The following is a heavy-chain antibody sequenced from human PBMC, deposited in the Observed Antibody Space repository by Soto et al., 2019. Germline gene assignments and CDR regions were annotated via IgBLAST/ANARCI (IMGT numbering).Heavy chain of an antibody. J-gene: IGHJ4*02. CDR1: GFTVSSNY. CDR3: AREYGSGNSFFDY. V-gene: IGHV3-66*01. CDR2: IYSGGST. Sequence: EVQLVESGGGLVQPGESLRLSCAASGFTVSSNYMSWVRQAPGKGLEWVSVIYSGGSTYYADSVKGRFTISRDNSKNTLYLQMNSLRAEDTAVYSCAREYGSGNSFFDYWGQGTLVTVSS. D-gene: IGHD3-10*01.